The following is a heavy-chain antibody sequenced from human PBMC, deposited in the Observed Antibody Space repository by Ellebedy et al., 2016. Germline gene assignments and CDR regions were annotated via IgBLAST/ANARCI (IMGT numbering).Heavy chain of an antibody. Sequence: ASVKVSCKASGYTFTSYGISWVRQAPGQGLEWMGWISAYNGNTNYAQKLQGRVTMTTDTSTSTAYMELRSLRSDDTAVYYCARDSNGDYAGYSDYWGQGTLVTVSS. J-gene: IGHJ4*02. CDR2: ISAYNGNT. CDR1: GYTFTSYG. CDR3: ARDSNGDYAGYSDY. D-gene: IGHD4-17*01. V-gene: IGHV1-18*01.